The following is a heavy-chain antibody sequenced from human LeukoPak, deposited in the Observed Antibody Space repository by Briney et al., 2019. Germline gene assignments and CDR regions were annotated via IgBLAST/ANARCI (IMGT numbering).Heavy chain of an antibody. J-gene: IGHJ4*02. V-gene: IGHV3-66*01. Sequence: GGSLRLSCAASGFTVSSNYMSWVRQPPGKGLEWVSVLYSDGSTYYADSVKGRFTISRDNPKNTLYLQMTSLRAGDTAVYFCARLGSTVTHFDYWGQGTLVTVSS. D-gene: IGHD4-17*01. CDR2: LYSDGST. CDR1: GFTVSSNY. CDR3: ARLGSTVTHFDY.